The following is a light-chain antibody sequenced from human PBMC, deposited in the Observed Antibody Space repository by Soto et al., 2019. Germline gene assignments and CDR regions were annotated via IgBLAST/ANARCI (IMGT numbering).Light chain of an antibody. Sequence: EIVLAQSQSTLSSSAGERSTLSCMASQSIDTYLAWYQQKPGQAPRLLIYDASDRATGIPARFSGSGSGTAFTLTISGLEPEDFALYYCQQRYNWPLTFGGGTKVDI. V-gene: IGKV3-11*01. J-gene: IGKJ4*01. CDR2: DAS. CDR3: QQRYNWPLT. CDR1: QSIDTY.